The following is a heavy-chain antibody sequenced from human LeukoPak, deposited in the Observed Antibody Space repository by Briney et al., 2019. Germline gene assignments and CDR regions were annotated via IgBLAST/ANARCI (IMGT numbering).Heavy chain of an antibody. J-gene: IGHJ4*02. CDR3: AHSSMSGSYLYYFDY. Sequence: SGPTLVNPTQTLTLTCTFSGFSLSTSGVGVGWIRQPPGKALEWLSLIYWSDDKRYSPSLKSRLTITKDTSKNQVVLTMTNMDPVDTATYYCAHSSMSGSYLYYFDYWGQGTLVTVSS. D-gene: IGHD1-26*01. V-gene: IGHV2-5*01. CDR2: IYWSDDK. CDR1: GFSLSTSGVG.